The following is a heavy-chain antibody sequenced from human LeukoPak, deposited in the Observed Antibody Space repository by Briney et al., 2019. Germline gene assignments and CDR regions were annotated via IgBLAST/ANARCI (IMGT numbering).Heavy chain of an antibody. D-gene: IGHD5-12*01. CDR3: ARGGSSGYDPFVY. CDR2: IFYSRST. J-gene: IGHJ4*02. CDR1: GGSISNYY. V-gene: IGHV4-59*12. Sequence: PSETLSLTCTVSGGSISNYYWSWIRQPPGKGLEWMGYIFYSRSTNYNPSLKSRVTISVDTSKHQFSLKVTSVTAADTAVYYCARGGSSGYDPFVYWGQGTLVIVSS.